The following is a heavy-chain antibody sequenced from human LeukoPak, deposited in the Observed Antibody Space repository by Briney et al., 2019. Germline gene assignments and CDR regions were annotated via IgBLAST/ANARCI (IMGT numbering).Heavy chain of an antibody. V-gene: IGHV4-59*08. CDR1: GGSISSYY. D-gene: IGHD6-13*01. Sequence: SETLSLTCTVSGGSISSYYWSWIRQPPGKGLEWIGYIYYSGSTYYNPSLKSRVTISVDTSKNQFSLKLSSVTAADTAVYYCARAIAAAGPPHFDYWGQGTLVTVSS. J-gene: IGHJ4*02. CDR2: IYYSGST. CDR3: ARAIAAAGPPHFDY.